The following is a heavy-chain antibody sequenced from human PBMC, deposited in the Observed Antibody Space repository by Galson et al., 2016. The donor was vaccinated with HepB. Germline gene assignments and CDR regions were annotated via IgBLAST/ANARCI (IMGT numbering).Heavy chain of an antibody. V-gene: IGHV3-7*04. CDR1: GFTFTNYW. D-gene: IGHD1-14*01. Sequence: SLRLSCAAPGFTFTNYWMNWVRQTPEKGLEWVANISPDGGEKYYVDSVKGRFTISRDNAKNSLSVQMNSLRSDDTAVYYSAGTTVASGGTRRFDYWGQGTLVTVSS. CDR3: AGTTVASGGTRRFDY. CDR2: ISPDGGEK. J-gene: IGHJ4*02.